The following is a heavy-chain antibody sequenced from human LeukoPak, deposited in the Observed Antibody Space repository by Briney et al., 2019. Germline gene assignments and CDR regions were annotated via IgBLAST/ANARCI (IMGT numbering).Heavy chain of an antibody. Sequence: SVKVSCKASGGTFSSYAISWVRQAPGQGLEWMGRIIPILGIANYAQKFQGRVTITADKSTSTAYMELSSLRSEDTAVYYCARALWGSYHFDAFDIWGQGTMVTVSS. J-gene: IGHJ3*02. V-gene: IGHV1-69*04. CDR1: GGTFSSYA. D-gene: IGHD3-16*02. CDR3: ARALWGSYHFDAFDI. CDR2: IIPILGIA.